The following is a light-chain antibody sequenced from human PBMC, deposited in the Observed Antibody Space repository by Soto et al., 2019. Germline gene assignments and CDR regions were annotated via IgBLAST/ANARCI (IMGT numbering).Light chain of an antibody. CDR3: QQYGSSRT. CDR1: QSVRSS. CDR2: RAS. J-gene: IGKJ1*01. Sequence: EMRMTQSPATLSVYTGERATLSCRASQSVRSSLAWYQQKPGQPPRLLIYRASTRATGVPARFSGSGSGTEFTLTISRLEPEDFAVYYCQQYGSSRTFGQGANAAIK. V-gene: IGKV3-15*01.